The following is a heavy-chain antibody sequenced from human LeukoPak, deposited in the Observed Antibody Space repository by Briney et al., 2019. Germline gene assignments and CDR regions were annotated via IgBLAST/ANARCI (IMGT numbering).Heavy chain of an antibody. CDR1: GGSISSYY. D-gene: IGHD5-12*01. V-gene: IGHV4-4*07. CDR3: ASGGYGY. Sequence: SETPSLTCTVSGGSISSYYWSWIRQPAGKRLEWIGRIYVSGSTNYNPSLKSRVTMSVDTSKSQFSLKLNSVTAADTGVYYCASGGYGYWGQGTLVTVSS. CDR2: IYVSGST. J-gene: IGHJ4*02.